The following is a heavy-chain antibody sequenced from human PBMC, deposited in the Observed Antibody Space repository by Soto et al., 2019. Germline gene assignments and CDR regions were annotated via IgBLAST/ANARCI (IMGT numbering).Heavy chain of an antibody. V-gene: IGHV1-8*01. CDR3: ARRPNNWNEPRWFDP. Sequence: QVQLVQSGAEVKKPGASGKVSCKASGYTFTSYDINWVRQATGQGLEWMGWMNPNSGNTGYAQKFQGRVTMTRNTSISTGYIELSSLRSEDTAVYYCARRPNNWNEPRWFDPWGQGTLVTVSS. D-gene: IGHD1-20*01. CDR1: GYTFTSYD. CDR2: MNPNSGNT. J-gene: IGHJ5*02.